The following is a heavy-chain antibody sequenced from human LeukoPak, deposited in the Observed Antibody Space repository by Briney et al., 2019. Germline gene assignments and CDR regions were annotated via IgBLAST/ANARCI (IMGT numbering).Heavy chain of an antibody. CDR1: GFTFSSYA. J-gene: IGHJ4*02. V-gene: IGHV3-21*04. D-gene: IGHD5-12*01. CDR3: ARDPDLRRGYDGEGY. CDR2: ISGSSYYI. Sequence: GGSLRLSCAASGFTFSSYAMSWVRQAPGKELEWVSSISGSSYYIHYADSVKGRFTISRDNAKNSLYLQMNSLRADDTAVYYCARDPDLRRGYDGEGYWGQGTLVTVSS.